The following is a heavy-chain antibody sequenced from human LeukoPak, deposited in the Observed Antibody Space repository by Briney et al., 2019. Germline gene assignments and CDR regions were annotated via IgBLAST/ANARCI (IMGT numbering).Heavy chain of an antibody. CDR1: GFTFNNYA. J-gene: IGHJ4*02. CDR3: ATGPLTTYDY. V-gene: IGHV3-30*02. Sequence: QPGGSLRLSCAASGFTFNNYAMHWVRQAPGKGLEWVAFIRYDGSNKYYADSVKGRFTISRDNSKNTLYLQMNSLRAEDTAVYYCATGPLTTYDYWGQGTLVTVSS. CDR2: IRYDGSNK. D-gene: IGHD4-11*01.